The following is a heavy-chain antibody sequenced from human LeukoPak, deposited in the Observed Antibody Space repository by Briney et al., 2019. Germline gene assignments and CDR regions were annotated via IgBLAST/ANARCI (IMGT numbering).Heavy chain of an antibody. CDR1: GFTVSSNY. CDR2: ISGSGGST. V-gene: IGHV3-23*01. J-gene: IGHJ4*02. D-gene: IGHD3-10*01. Sequence: GGSLRLSCAASGFTVSSNYMSWVRQAPGKGLEWVSAISGSGGSTYYADSVKGRFTISRDNSKNTLYLQMNSLRAEDTAVYYCAKSIEGSGSYYNSYFDYWGQGTLVTVSS. CDR3: AKSIEGSGSYYNSYFDY.